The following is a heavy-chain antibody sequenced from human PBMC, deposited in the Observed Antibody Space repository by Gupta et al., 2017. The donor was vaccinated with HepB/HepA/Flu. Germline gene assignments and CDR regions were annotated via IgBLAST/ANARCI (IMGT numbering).Heavy chain of an antibody. CDR1: GFSLSNARMG. Sequence: QVTLKESGPVLVKPTETLTLTCTVSGFSLSNARMGVSWIRQPPGKALEWLAHIFSNDEKSYSTSLKSRLTISKDTSKSQVVLTMTNMDPVDTATYYCARTYCSSTSCPLRRDAFDIWGQGTMVTVSS. J-gene: IGHJ3*02. CDR3: ARTYCSSTSCPLRRDAFDI. V-gene: IGHV2-26*01. D-gene: IGHD2-2*01. CDR2: IFSNDEK.